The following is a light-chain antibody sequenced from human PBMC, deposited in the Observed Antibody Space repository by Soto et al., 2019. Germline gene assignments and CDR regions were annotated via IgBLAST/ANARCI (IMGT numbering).Light chain of an antibody. CDR2: GAS. CDR3: QQYGSSPPA. V-gene: IGKV3-20*01. Sequence: IVLTQSPGTLSLSPGERATLSCRASQSVSSSYLAWYQQKPGQAPRLLISGASSRATGIPDRFSGSGSGTDFTLTISRREPEDFAVYYCQQYGSSPPAFGPGTKVDIK. J-gene: IGKJ3*01. CDR1: QSVSSSY.